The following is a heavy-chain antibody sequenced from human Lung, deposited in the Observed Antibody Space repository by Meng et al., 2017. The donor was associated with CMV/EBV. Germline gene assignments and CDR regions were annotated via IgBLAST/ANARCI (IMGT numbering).Heavy chain of an antibody. J-gene: IGHJ1*01. Sequence: VASPDSGRALLNSSDTWSPTCAVSGNSSTNHIRWAWVRQPPGKGLEWIGEIPHRGSSAYNPSLKSRVSMSIDKSKNQFSLKLTSVTAADTAVYHCLRRSGGSVWGQGTLVTVSS. CDR1: GNSSTNHIR. D-gene: IGHD3-10*01. V-gene: IGHV4-4*02. CDR2: IPHRGSS. CDR3: LRRSGGSV.